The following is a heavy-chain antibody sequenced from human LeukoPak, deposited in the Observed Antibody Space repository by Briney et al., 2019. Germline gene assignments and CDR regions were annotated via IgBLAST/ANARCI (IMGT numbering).Heavy chain of an antibody. CDR1: GFTLSSYS. J-gene: IGHJ3*02. CDR3: ARVLLERPGIDSFDI. CDR2: LSSSTSTI. D-gene: IGHD1-1*01. V-gene: IGHV3-48*01. Sequence: PGGSLRLSCAASGFTLSSYSMEWVCQAPGEGLEWGSHLSSSTSTIYYADSVKGRFTISRDNAKNSLYLQMNSLRAEDTAVYYCARVLLERPGIDSFDIWGRGTMVTVSS.